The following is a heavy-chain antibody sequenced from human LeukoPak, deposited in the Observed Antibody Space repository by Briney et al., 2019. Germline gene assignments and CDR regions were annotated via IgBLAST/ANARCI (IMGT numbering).Heavy chain of an antibody. CDR1: GGSINSNNW. J-gene: IGHJ4*02. D-gene: IGHD5-12*01. V-gene: IGHV4-4*02. CDR2: IYHSGST. Sequence: SETLSLTCAVFGGSINSNNWWNWVRQPPGKGLEWIGEIYHSGSTNYNPSLKRRVTISVDKSKNQFSLKLSSVTAADTAVYYCAREPGYSGFHYWGQGTLVPVSS. CDR3: AREPGYSGFHY.